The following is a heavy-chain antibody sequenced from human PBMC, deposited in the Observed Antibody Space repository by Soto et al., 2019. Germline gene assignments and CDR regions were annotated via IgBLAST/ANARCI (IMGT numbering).Heavy chain of an antibody. D-gene: IGHD3-10*01. V-gene: IGHV3-23*01. CDR1: GFTFSSYS. CDR3: AKKVNSGSGSQYFDY. J-gene: IGHJ4*02. CDR2: FRGSGDDGTT. Sequence: GGSLRLSCAASGFTFSSYSISWVRQAPGKRLEWVSGFRGSGDDGTTYYADSVKGRFTISRDNSKNMLFLQMNSLRAEDTAIYYCAKKVNSGSGSQYFDYWGQGTLVTVSS.